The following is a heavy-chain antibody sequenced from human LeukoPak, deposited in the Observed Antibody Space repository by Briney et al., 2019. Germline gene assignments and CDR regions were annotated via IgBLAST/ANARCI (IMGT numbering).Heavy chain of an antibody. V-gene: IGHV3-7*03. Sequence: GGSLRLSCAASGFAFSSYWMSWVRQAPGKGLEWVANIKKDGSGKYYVDSVKGRFTISRDNVNNSLYLQMNSLRAEDTAVYYCARGGGWYPDYWGQGTLVTVSS. CDR2: IKKDGSGK. D-gene: IGHD6-19*01. J-gene: IGHJ4*02. CDR3: ARGGGWYPDY. CDR1: GFAFSSYW.